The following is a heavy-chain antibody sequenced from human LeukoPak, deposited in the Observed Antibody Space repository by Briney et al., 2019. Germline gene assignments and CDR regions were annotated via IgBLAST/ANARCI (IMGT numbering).Heavy chain of an antibody. V-gene: IGHV3-23*01. CDR1: GFTFSSYA. D-gene: IGHD2-8*02. CDR2: ISDSGVGT. Sequence: GGSLRLSCATSGFTFSSYAMNWVRQAPGRGLEWVSVISDSGVGTYYTDSVKGRFTISRDNAKNSLYLQMNSLRAEDTAVYYCARDQSAHSPTGYGMDVWGQGTTVTVSS. CDR3: ARDQSAHSPTGYGMDV. J-gene: IGHJ6*02.